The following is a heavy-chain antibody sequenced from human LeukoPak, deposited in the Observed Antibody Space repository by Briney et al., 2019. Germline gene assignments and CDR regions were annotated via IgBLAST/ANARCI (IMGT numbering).Heavy chain of an antibody. CDR2: IIPIFGTA. D-gene: IGHD6-6*01. J-gene: IGHJ4*02. Sequence: ASVKVSCKASGGTFSSYAISWVRQAPGQGLEWMGGIIPIFGTANYAQKFQGRVTITADESTSTAYMELSSLRSEDTAVYYCAREGRSIAANSYPYWGQGTLVTVSS. CDR3: AREGRSIAANSYPY. CDR1: GGTFSSYA. V-gene: IGHV1-69*13.